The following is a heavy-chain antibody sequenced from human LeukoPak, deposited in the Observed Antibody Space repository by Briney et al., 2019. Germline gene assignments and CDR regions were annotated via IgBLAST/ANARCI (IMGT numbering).Heavy chain of an antibody. CDR2: IYYSGST. D-gene: IGHD6-6*01. V-gene: IGHV4-59*01. J-gene: IGHJ4*02. CDR1: GGSISSYY. Sequence: PSETLSLTCTVSGGSISSYYWSWIRQPPGKGLEWIGYIYYSGSTNYNPSLKSRVTISVDTSKNQFSLKLSSVTAADTAVYYCARARYSCSPFDYWGQGTLVTVSS. CDR3: ARARYSCSPFDY.